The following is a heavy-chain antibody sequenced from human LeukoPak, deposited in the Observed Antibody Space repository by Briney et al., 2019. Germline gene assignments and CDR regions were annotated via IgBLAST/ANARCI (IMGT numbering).Heavy chain of an antibody. CDR3: AGSGSWYSGAFDF. V-gene: IGHV1-2*06. Sequence: ASVKVSCKASGYTFTGYYMHWVRQAPGQGLEWMGRINPNSGGTNYAQKFQGRVTMTRDTSISTAYMELSRLRSDDTAVYYCAGSGSWYSGAFDFWGQRTMVTVSS. D-gene: IGHD1-26*01. CDR2: INPNSGGT. CDR1: GYTFTGYY. J-gene: IGHJ3*01.